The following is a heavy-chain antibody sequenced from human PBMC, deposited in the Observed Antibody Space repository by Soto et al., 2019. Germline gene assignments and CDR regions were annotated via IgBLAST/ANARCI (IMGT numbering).Heavy chain of an antibody. CDR2: IKSKSDDGTT. Sequence: PGGSLRLSCAGSGFIFSSVWMNWVRQAPGKGLEWVGHIKSKSDDGTTDYAAPVKGRFTISRDDSKNTLYLEMNSLQSEDTALYYCNTYGVGATNSWFDPWGQGTLVTVSS. D-gene: IGHD1-26*01. CDR3: NTYGVGATNSWFDP. V-gene: IGHV3-15*01. J-gene: IGHJ5*01. CDR1: GFIFSSVW.